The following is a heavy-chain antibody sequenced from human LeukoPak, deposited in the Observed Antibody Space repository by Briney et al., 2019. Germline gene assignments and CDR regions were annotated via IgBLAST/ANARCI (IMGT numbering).Heavy chain of an antibody. CDR2: IYYSGST. CDR1: GGSISSCY. V-gene: IGHV4-59*01. J-gene: IGHJ3*02. D-gene: IGHD2-15*01. CDR3: ARTIKHGYCSGGSCYPGTDDAFDI. Sequence: SETLSLTCTVSGGSISSCYWSWIRQPPGKGLEWIGYIYYSGSTNYNPSLKSRVTISVDTSKNQFSLKLSSVTAADTAVYYCARTIKHGYCSGGSCYPGTDDAFDIWGQGTMVTVSS.